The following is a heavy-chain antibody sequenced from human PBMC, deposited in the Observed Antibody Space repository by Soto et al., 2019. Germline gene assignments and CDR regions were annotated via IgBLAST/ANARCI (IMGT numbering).Heavy chain of an antibody. CDR3: ARISQRDFWSGYYYFFDY. CDR1: GYTFTDYG. Sequence: QVQLVQSGAEVEKPGASVKVSCKASGYTFTDYGISWVRQAPGQGLQWMGWITAFNGNTKYAQQFQGRVTMTTDTSTSTAYMELRSLEFDDTAVYYCARISQRDFWSGYYYFFDYWGQGTLVTVSS. V-gene: IGHV1-18*01. J-gene: IGHJ4*02. CDR2: ITAFNGNT. D-gene: IGHD3-3*01.